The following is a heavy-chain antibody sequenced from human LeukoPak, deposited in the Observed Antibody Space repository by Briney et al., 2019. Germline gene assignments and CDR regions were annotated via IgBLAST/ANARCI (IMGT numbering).Heavy chain of an antibody. CDR3: AREKRVAGSRGGLDP. CDR2: INPNSGGT. D-gene: IGHD6-19*01. CDR1: GYTFTGYY. V-gene: IGHV1-2*02. J-gene: IGHJ5*02. Sequence: GASVKVSCKASGYTFTGYYMHWVRQAPGQGLEWMGWINPNSGGTNYAQKFQGRVTMTRDTSISTAYMELSRLRADDTAVYYCAREKRVAGSRGGLDPWGQGTLVTV.